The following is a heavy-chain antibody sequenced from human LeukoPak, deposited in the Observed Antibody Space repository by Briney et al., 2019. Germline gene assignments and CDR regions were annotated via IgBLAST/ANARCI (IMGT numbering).Heavy chain of an antibody. Sequence: GSLRLSCVASGFTLSSHNINWVRQAPGKGLEWVSHISSSGSITYYGDSVKGRITISRDNAKNSVSLNMNSLRAEDSAVYYCARPGITAFDIWGQGTMVTVSS. D-gene: IGHD3-10*01. CDR2: ISSSGSIT. CDR1: GFTLSSHN. CDR3: ARPGITAFDI. J-gene: IGHJ3*02. V-gene: IGHV3-48*01.